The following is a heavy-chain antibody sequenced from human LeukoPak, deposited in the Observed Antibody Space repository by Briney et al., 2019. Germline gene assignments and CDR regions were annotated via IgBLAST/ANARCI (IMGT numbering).Heavy chain of an antibody. J-gene: IGHJ6*02. CDR1: GYTFTSHG. CDR3: ARVETSYYDFWSGYSLGDYGMDV. CDR2: ISAYNGNT. D-gene: IGHD3-3*01. Sequence: ASVKVSCKASGYTFTSHGISWVRQAPGQGLEWMGWISAYNGNTNYAQKLQGRVTMTTDTSTSTAYMELRSLRSDDTAVYYCARVETSYYDFWSGYSLGDYGMDVWGQGTTVTVSS. V-gene: IGHV1-18*01.